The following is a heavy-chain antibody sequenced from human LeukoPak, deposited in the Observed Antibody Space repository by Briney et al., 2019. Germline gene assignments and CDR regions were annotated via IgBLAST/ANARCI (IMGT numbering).Heavy chain of an antibody. Sequence: GTSAKVSCKASGFTFTSSTMQWVRQARGQRLEWIGWIVVGSGNTNYAQMFQERVTITRDMSTSTAYMELSSLRSEDTAVYYCAADPDSSGWYGGGDYWGQGTQVTVSS. V-gene: IGHV1-58*02. CDR3: AADPDSSGWYGGGDY. J-gene: IGHJ4*02. CDR1: GFTFTSST. CDR2: IVVGSGNT. D-gene: IGHD6-19*01.